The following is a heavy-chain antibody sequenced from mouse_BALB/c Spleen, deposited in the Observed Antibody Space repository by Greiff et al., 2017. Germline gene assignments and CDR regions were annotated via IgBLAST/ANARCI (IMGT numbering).Heavy chain of an antibody. CDR2: ISSGGSYT. CDR3: ERVGRDHFAY. J-gene: IGHJ2*01. V-gene: IGHV5-9-4*01. CDR1: GFTFSSYA. D-gene: IGHD4-1*01. Sequence: VQAVESGGGLLKPGGSLKLSCAASGFTFSSYAMSWVRQSPEKGPEWVAEISSGGSYTYYPDTVTGRFTISRDNAKNTLYREMSSLRSEDPAMNYYERVGRDHFAYWGQGTTLTVSA.